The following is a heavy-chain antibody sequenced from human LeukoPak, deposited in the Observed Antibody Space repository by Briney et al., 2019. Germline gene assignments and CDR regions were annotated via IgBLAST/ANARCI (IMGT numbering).Heavy chain of an antibody. CDR2: IHYTGST. CDR1: GGSIRSHF. D-gene: IGHD1-26*01. CDR3: ARDGYSGSSLFDY. V-gene: IGHV4-59*11. J-gene: IGHJ4*02. Sequence: PETLSLTCTVSGGSIRSHFWSRIRQPPGKGLEWIGYIHYTGSTNYNPSLKSRVTISVDTSKNQFSLKLSSVTAADTAVYYCARDGYSGSSLFDYWGQGTLVTVSS.